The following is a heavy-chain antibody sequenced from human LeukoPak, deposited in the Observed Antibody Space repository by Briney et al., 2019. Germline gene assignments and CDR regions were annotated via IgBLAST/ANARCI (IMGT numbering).Heavy chain of an antibody. V-gene: IGHV3-30-3*01. Sequence: PGRCMRPSCAASGFTLSSYAMHWVRQAPGKGLEWVAVISYDGTSKYYVDSVKGRFTLSRDNSKNTLYLQMNSLRAEDTAVYYCSRGGTSYWYYYLHHWGQGTLVTVSS. CDR1: GFTLSSYA. J-gene: IGHJ1*01. CDR2: ISYDGTSK. D-gene: IGHD1-7*01. CDR3: SRGGTSYWYYYLHH.